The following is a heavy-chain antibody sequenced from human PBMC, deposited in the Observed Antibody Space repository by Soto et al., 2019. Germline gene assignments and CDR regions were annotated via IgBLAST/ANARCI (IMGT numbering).Heavy chain of an antibody. V-gene: IGHV3-66*01. Sequence: EVQLVESGGGLVQPGGSLRLSCAASGFTVSSNYMSWVRQAPGKGLEWVSVIYSGGSTYYADSVKGRFTISRDNSKNTLYLQMNSLRAEDTAVYYCAREPRDYYYGMDVWGQGTTVTVSS. CDR3: AREPRDYYYGMDV. CDR2: IYSGGST. CDR1: GFTVSSNY. J-gene: IGHJ6*02.